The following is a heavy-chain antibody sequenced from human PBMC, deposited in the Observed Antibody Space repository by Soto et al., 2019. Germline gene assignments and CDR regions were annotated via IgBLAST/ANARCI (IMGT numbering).Heavy chain of an antibody. D-gene: IGHD3-3*01. J-gene: IGHJ4*02. CDR1: GFTFSSYA. CDR2: ISGSGGST. CDR3: AKLRVLEWEVQESDY. Sequence: LRLSCAASGFTFSSYAMSWVRQAPGKGLEWVSAISGSGGSTYYADSVKGRFSISRDNSKNTLYLQMNSLRAEDTAVYYCAKLRVLEWEVQESDYWGQGTLVTVSS. V-gene: IGHV3-23*01.